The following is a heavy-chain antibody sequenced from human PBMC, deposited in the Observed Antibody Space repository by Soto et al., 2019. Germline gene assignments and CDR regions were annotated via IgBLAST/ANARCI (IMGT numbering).Heavy chain of an antibody. D-gene: IGHD2-15*01. Sequence: GGSLRLSCAASGFTFSSYDMHWVRQAPGKGLEWVAVIWYDGSNKYYADSVKGRFTISRDNSKNTLYLQMNSLRAEDTAVYYCARELDIVVVVAATDYGMDVWGQGTTVTVSS. CDR3: ARELDIVVVVAATDYGMDV. CDR1: GFTFSSYD. J-gene: IGHJ6*02. V-gene: IGHV3-33*01. CDR2: IWYDGSNK.